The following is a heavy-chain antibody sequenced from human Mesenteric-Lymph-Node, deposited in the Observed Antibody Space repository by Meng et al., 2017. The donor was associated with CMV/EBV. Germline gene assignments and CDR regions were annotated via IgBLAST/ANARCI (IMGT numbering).Heavy chain of an antibody. CDR1: GYTFTDFY. D-gene: IGHD2/OR15-2a*01. CDR3: ARDNVNPEGFDP. CDR2: INPNSGVS. V-gene: IGHV1-2*06. Sequence: QVQLVQSRAEVWKPGASVRFSCKASGYTFTDFYIHWVRQATGQGLEWMGRINPNSGVSNSSQNFQGRVTMTRDTSIGTAYMELGRLTSDDTAVYYCARDNVNPEGFDPWGQGTLVTVSS. J-gene: IGHJ5*02.